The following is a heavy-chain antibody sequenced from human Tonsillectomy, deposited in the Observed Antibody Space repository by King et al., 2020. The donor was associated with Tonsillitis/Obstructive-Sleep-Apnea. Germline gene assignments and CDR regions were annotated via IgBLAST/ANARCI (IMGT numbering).Heavy chain of an antibody. CDR2: ISSNGGST. J-gene: IGHJ4*02. V-gene: IGHV3-64D*06. D-gene: IGHD2-2*01. CDR1: GFTFSRNA. CDR3: VKVAEYCSSNSCQYYFDY. Sequence: VQLVESGGGLVQPGGSLRLSCSASGFTFSRNAMHWARQAPGKGLEHVSGISSNGGSTYYADSVKGRFTISRDNSKNTLYLQMSSLRAEDTAGYYCVKVAEYCSSNSCQYYFDYWGQGTLVTVSS.